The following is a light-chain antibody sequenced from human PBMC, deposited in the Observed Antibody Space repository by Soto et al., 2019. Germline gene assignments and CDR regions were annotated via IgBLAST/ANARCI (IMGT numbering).Light chain of an antibody. J-gene: IGKJ4*01. CDR1: QTVGNS. Sequence: EIVLTQSPATLSLSPGEIATLSCRASQTVGNSLAWYQQKRGQAPRLLINDASNRATGIPGRFSGSGSGTDFTLTISSLEPEDFAVYYCQQRYDWPLTFGGGTKGEI. CDR2: DAS. CDR3: QQRYDWPLT. V-gene: IGKV3-11*01.